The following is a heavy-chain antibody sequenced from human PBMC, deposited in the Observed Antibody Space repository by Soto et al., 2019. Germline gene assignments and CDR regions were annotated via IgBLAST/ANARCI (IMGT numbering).Heavy chain of an antibody. CDR1: GYTFTSYA. V-gene: IGHV1-3*01. J-gene: IGHJ5*02. Sequence: GASVKVSCKASGYTFTSYAMHWVRQAPGQRLEWMGWINAGNGNTKYSQKFQGRVTITRDTSASTAYMELSSLRSEDTAVYYCARDWRIAAHNWFDPWGQGTLVTSPQ. CDR2: INAGNGNT. CDR3: ARDWRIAAHNWFDP. D-gene: IGHD6-13*01.